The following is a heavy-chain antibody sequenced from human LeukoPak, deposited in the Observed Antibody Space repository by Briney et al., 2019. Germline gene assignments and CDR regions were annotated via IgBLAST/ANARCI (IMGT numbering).Heavy chain of an antibody. D-gene: IGHD3-10*01. CDR3: TCGSGNDAFDI. CDR2: IRSKAYGGTT. J-gene: IGHJ3*02. V-gene: IGHV3-49*04. CDR1: GFTFGEYA. Sequence: PGGALRLSLSGSGFTFGEYAMNRGRPGPGEGPEGVGFIRSKAYGGTTEYAASVKGRFTISRDDSKSIAYLQMNSLKTEDTAVYYCTCGSGNDAFDIWGQGTMVTVSS.